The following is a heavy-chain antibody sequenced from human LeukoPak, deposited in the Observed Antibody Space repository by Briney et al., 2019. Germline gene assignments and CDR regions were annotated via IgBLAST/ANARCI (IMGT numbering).Heavy chain of an antibody. CDR3: AKEDEYYYDSSGCSYFDY. CDR2: IWYDGSNK. D-gene: IGHD3-22*01. V-gene: IGHV3-33*06. J-gene: IGHJ4*02. Sequence: PGTSLRLSCAASGFTFSGYGMHWVRQAPGKGLEWVAVIWYDGSNKYYVDSVKGRFTISRDNSKNTLYLQMNSLRAEDTAVYYCAKEDEYYYDSSGCSYFDYWGQGTLVTVSS. CDR1: GFTFSGYG.